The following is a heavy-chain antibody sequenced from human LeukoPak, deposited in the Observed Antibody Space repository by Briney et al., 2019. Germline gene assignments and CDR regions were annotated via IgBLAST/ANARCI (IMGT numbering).Heavy chain of an antibody. J-gene: IGHJ4*02. V-gene: IGHV3-7*01. Sequence: PGGSLRLSCAVSGFTFSSYWMNWVRQAPGKGLEWVANIKQDGSEKNYVDSVKGRFTISRDNSKNTLYLQMNSLRAEDTAVYYCAKDSHSGADYWGQGTLVTVSS. CDR3: AKDSHSGADY. D-gene: IGHD1-26*01. CDR2: IKQDGSEK. CDR1: GFTFSSYW.